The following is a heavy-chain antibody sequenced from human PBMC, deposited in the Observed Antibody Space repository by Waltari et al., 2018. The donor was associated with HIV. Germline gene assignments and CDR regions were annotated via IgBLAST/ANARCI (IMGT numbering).Heavy chain of an antibody. Sequence: QVQLQASGPGLVKPSATLSLTCRVSGYSITSAHYWGWIRQPPGKGLQWIGSIPHSGKTYYDPTLKSRINISRDTSKNLFSLELTSVTAADTAVYYCARLMSTTRFDSWGQGTLVSVSS. CDR2: IPHSGKT. D-gene: IGHD1-7*01. J-gene: IGHJ4*02. CDR1: GYSITSAHY. CDR3: ARLMSTTRFDS. V-gene: IGHV4-38-2*01.